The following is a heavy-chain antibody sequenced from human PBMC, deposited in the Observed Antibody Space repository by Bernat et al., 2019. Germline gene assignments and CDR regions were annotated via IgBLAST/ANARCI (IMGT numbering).Heavy chain of an antibody. J-gene: IGHJ5*02. V-gene: IGHV1-69*01. CDR1: GGTFSCYA. CDR2: IIPIFGTA. Sequence: QVQLVQSGAEVKKPGSSVKVSCKASGGTFSCYAISWVRQAPGQGLEWMGGIIPIFGTANYAQKFQGRVTITADESTSTAYMELSSLRSEDTAVYYCARDPKGVVAATLGWFDPWGQGTLVTVSS. D-gene: IGHD2-15*01. CDR3: ARDPKGVVAATLGWFDP.